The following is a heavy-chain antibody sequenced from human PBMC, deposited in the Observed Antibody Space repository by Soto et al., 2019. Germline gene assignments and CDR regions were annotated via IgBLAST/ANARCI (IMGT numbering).Heavy chain of an antibody. CDR1: GYTFTSYY. D-gene: IGHD5-12*01. J-gene: IGHJ4*02. CDR3: ARDKAVEMATISYRYFDY. CDR2: INPSGGST. V-gene: IGHV1-46*01. Sequence: GASVKVSCKASGYTFTSYYMHWVRQAPGQGLEWMGIINPSGGSTSYAQKFQGRVTMTRDTSTSTVYMELSSLRSEDTAVYYCARDKAVEMATISYRYFDYWGQGTLVTVSS.